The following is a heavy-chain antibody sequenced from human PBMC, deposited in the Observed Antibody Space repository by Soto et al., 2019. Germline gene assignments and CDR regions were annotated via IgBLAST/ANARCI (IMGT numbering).Heavy chain of an antibody. CDR3: AACTGPSCHRGRVGFGP. CDR2: ISTYKGNT. CDR1: GYTFYNYG. Sequence: QVQLVQSGAEVKKHGASLKVSCTASGYTFYNYGITWMRQAPGQGLEWLGRISTYKGNTNYAKKVQGRVTMTIDTSTHRAYMVVRSLSSDDTAMYYCAACTGPSCHRGRVGFGPRGQGTLVTVS. D-gene: IGHD2-2*01. J-gene: IGHJ5*02. V-gene: IGHV1-18*04.